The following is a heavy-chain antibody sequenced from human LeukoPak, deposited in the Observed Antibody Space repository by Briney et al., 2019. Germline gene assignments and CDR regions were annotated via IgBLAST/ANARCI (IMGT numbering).Heavy chain of an antibody. Sequence: ASVKVSCKASGGTFSSYAISWVRQAPGQGLEWMGGIIPIFGTANYAQKFQGRVTITADESTSTAYMELSSLRSEDTAVYYCATDRPFGGVIVYFDYWGQGTLVTVSS. J-gene: IGHJ4*02. D-gene: IGHD3-16*02. CDR1: GGTFSSYA. CDR2: IIPIFGTA. CDR3: ATDRPFGGVIVYFDY. V-gene: IGHV1-69*13.